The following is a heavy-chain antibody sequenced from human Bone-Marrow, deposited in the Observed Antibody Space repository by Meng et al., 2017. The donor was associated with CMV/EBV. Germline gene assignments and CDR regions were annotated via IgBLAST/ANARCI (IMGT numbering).Heavy chain of an antibody. CDR1: GFTFSSYA. D-gene: IGHD3-22*01. CDR2: ISGSGGST. J-gene: IGHJ3*02. CDR3: AKDLYYYDSSGYYYEPLAFDI. V-gene: IGHV3-23*01. Sequence: GESLKISCAASGFTFSSYAMSWVRQAPGKGLEWVSAISGSGGSTYYADSVKGRFTISRDNSKNTLYLQMTSLRAEDTAVYYCAKDLYYYDSSGYYYEPLAFDIWGQGTMVTVSS.